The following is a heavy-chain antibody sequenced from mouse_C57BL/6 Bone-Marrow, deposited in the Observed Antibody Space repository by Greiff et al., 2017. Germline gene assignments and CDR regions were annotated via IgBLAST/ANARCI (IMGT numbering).Heavy chain of an antibody. CDR3: AKREGAYYSNSAWFAY. J-gene: IGHJ3*01. Sequence: VQLQQSGPGLVAPSQSLSITCTVSGFSLTSYGVDWVRQPPGKGLEWLGVIWGGGSTNYNSALMSRLSISKDNSKSQVFLKMNSLQTDDTAMYYCAKREGAYYSNSAWFAYWGQGTLVTVSA. CDR1: GFSLTSYG. CDR2: IWGGGST. V-gene: IGHV2-9*01. D-gene: IGHD2-5*01.